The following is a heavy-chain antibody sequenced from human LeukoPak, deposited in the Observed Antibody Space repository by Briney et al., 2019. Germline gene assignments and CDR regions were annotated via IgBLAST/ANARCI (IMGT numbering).Heavy chain of an antibody. J-gene: IGHJ4*02. Sequence: PGGSLRLSCAASGFTFSSYGMHSVRQAPGKGLGWVAFIRYDGSNKYYADSVKGRFTISRENSKNTLYLQMNSLRAEDTAVYYCAKDVLQLELPGNWGQGTLVTVSS. CDR3: AKDVLQLELPGN. D-gene: IGHD1-7*01. CDR2: IRYDGSNK. CDR1: GFTFSSYG. V-gene: IGHV3-30*02.